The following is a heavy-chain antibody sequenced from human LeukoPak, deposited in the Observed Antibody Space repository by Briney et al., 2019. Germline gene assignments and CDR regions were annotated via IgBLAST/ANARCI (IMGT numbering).Heavy chain of an antibody. J-gene: IGHJ4*02. Sequence: PGGSLRLSCAASGFTFSSYAMSWVRQAPGKGLEWVSAISGSGGSTYYADSVKGRFTISRDNSKNTLYLQMNSLRAEDTAVYYCAKDLRYSSGWYGSFDYWGQGTLVTVSS. V-gene: IGHV3-23*01. CDR3: AKDLRYSSGWYGSFDY. CDR2: ISGSGGST. CDR1: GFTFSSYA. D-gene: IGHD6-19*01.